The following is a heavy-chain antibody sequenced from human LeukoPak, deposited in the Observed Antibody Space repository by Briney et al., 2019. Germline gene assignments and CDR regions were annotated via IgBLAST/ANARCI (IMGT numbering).Heavy chain of an antibody. CDR2: IIPIFGTA. D-gene: IGHD4-11*01. CDR1: GGTFSSYA. CDR3: GRDSDSTDAFDI. V-gene: IGHV1-69*13. Sequence: APVKVSCKASGGTFSSYAISWVRQAPGQGLEWMGGIIPIFGTANYAQKFQGRVTITADESTSTAYMELSSLRVEDTAVYYCGRDSDSTDAFDIWGQGTMVTVSP. J-gene: IGHJ3*02.